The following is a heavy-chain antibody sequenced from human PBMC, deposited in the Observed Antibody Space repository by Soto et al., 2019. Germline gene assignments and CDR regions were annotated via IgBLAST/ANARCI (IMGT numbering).Heavy chain of an antibody. CDR2: MNGGGGST. J-gene: IGHJ4*02. CDR3: ANKSHLAVPRYYFDL. Sequence: GRPLRLSCAASGFTFGSYAVSWVRQAPGKWVEWVSSMNGGGGSTYYAESVQGRFTISRDNSKNTLYLQMNSLRVEDTTVYYCANKSHLAVPRYYFDLWGQGTLVTVSS. CDR1: GFTFGSYA. V-gene: IGHV3-23*01. D-gene: IGHD6-19*01.